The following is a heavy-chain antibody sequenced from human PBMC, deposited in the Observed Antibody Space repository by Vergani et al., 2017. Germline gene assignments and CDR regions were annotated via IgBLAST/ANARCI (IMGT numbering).Heavy chain of an antibody. D-gene: IGHD2-2*01. J-gene: IGHJ4*02. CDR3: AKDFLGPAARGSSTKPCYFDY. CDR1: GFTFSSYA. CDR2: ISDSGGST. Sequence: EVQLLESGGGLVQPGGSLRLSCAASGFTFSSYAMSWVRPAPGKGLEWVSAISDSGGSTYFAGSVKGRVTISRDNSKNTLYLQMNSLRADDTAIYYCAKDFLGPAARGSSTKPCYFDYWGQGALVTVSS. V-gene: IGHV3-23*01.